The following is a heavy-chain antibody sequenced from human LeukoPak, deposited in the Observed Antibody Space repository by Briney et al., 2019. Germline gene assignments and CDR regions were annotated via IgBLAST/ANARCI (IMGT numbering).Heavy chain of an antibody. J-gene: IGHJ4*02. CDR3: SGGWLLFTR. V-gene: IGHV4-59*08. CDR1: VRSINTYY. Sequence: SETLSLTCTVYVRSINTYYGRGLRQPPGKGLEWIGYIYYSGSTNYNPSLKSRVTISVDTSKNQFSLKLSSVTAADTAVYYCSGGWLLFTRWGQVTLVTVSS. D-gene: IGHD2-21*01. CDR2: IYYSGST.